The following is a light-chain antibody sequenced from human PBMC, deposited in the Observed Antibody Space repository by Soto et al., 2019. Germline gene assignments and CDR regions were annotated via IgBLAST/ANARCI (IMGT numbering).Light chain of an antibody. CDR1: SSDVGSYNL. J-gene: IGLJ1*01. CDR2: EGS. V-gene: IGLV2-23*03. CDR3: CSYAGSTTFV. Sequence: LTPPASVSGSPGQSITISCTGTSSDVGSYNLVSWYQQHPGKAPKLMIYEGSQRPSGVSNRFSGSRSGNTASLTISGLQAEDEADYYCCSYAGSTTFVFGTGTKLTVL.